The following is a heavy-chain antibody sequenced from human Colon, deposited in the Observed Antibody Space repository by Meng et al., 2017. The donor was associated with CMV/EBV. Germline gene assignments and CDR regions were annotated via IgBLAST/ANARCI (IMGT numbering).Heavy chain of an antibody. J-gene: IGHJ4*02. CDR2: IYWDDDT. V-gene: IGHV2-5*02. Sequence: QITLKESGPTLVKPTQTLTLTCTFSGFSFITDKAGVGWIRHLPGKALEWLGFIYWDDDTRYSPSLKTRLTITRDTSKNQVILTMTNMDPADTATYYCVRRSYSGQDDYWGQGALVTVSS. D-gene: IGHD5-12*01. CDR3: VRRSYSGQDDY. CDR1: GFSFITDKAG.